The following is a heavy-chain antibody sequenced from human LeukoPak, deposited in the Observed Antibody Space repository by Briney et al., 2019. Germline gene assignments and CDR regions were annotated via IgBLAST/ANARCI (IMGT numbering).Heavy chain of an antibody. V-gene: IGHV1-69*06. D-gene: IGHD6-19*01. CDR1: GGTFSSYA. J-gene: IGHJ3*02. Sequence: GASVKVSCKASGGTFSSYAISWVRQAPGQGLEWMGGIIPIFGTANYAQKFQGRVTITADKSTSTAYMELSSLRSEDTAVYYCAVGAVAAPVPYDAFDIWGQGTMVTVSS. CDR2: IIPIFGTA. CDR3: AVGAVAAPVPYDAFDI.